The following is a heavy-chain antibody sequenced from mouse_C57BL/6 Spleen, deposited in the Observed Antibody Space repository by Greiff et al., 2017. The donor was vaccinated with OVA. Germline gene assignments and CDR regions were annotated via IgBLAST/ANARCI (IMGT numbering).Heavy chain of an antibody. Sequence: QVQLKESGAELMKPGASVKLSCKATGYTFTGYWIEWVKQRPGHGLEWIGEILPGSGSTNYNEKFKGKATFTADTSSNTAYMQLGSLTTEDSAIYYCARKEDYGRGYFDVWGTGTTVTVSS. CDR3: ARKEDYGRGYFDV. J-gene: IGHJ1*03. V-gene: IGHV1-9*01. CDR1: GYTFTGYW. CDR2: ILPGSGST. D-gene: IGHD1-1*01.